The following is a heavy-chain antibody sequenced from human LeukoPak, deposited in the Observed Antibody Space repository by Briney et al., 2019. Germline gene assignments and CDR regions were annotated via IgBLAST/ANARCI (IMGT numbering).Heavy chain of an antibody. CDR2: ISHTGST. CDR1: GGSFSAYY. J-gene: IGHJ4*02. V-gene: IGHV4-34*01. D-gene: IGHD5-24*01. CDR3: AGIELATTKFAH. Sequence: SETLSLTCTVYGGSFSAYYWTWIRQPPGKGLEWIGEISHTGSTNYNPSLKSRVTISVDSSQIQFSLKVRSVTAADTAVYYCAGIELATTKFAHWGQGTLVAVST.